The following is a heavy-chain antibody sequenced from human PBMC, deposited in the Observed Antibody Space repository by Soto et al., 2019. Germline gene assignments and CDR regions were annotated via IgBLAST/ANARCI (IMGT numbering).Heavy chain of an antibody. D-gene: IGHD3-3*01. CDR2: IYHSGST. CDR3: AREGGSGWFNF. CDR1: GGSISSSNW. V-gene: IGHV4-4*02. J-gene: IGHJ5*01. Sequence: SETLSLTCAVSGGSISSSNWWCWVRQPPGKGLEWSGGIYHSGSTNYNPSLKSRVTISVDRSKNQFSLKLSSVTAADTAVYYCAREGGSGWFNFWGQGTLVTVSS.